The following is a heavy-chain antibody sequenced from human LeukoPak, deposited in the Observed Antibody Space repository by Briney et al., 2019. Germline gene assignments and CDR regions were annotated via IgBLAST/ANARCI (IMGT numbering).Heavy chain of an antibody. CDR2: IYHSGST. CDR3: ARVDWDRYFDWLSPPNWFDP. CDR1: GGSISSGGYY. V-gene: IGHV4-30-2*01. J-gene: IGHJ5*02. Sequence: SETLSLTCTVSGGSISSGGYYWSWIRQPPGKGLEWIGYIYHSGSTYYNPSLKSRVTISVDRSKNQFSLKLSSVTAADTAVYYCARVDWDRYFDWLSPPNWFDPWGQGTLVTVSS. D-gene: IGHD3-9*01.